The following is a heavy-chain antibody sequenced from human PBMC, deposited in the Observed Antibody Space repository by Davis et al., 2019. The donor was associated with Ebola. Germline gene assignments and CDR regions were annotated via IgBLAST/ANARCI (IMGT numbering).Heavy chain of an antibody. J-gene: IGHJ4*02. V-gene: IGHV3-48*03. CDR3: ARTPREYQPPNY. D-gene: IGHD2-2*01. CDR1: GFTFSSYE. Sequence: GGSLRLSCAASGFTFSSYEMSWIRQAPGKGLEWVSYISSSGSTIYYADSVKGRFTISRDNAKNSLYLQMNSLRAEDTAVYYCARTPREYQPPNYWGQGTLVTVSS. CDR2: ISSSGSTI.